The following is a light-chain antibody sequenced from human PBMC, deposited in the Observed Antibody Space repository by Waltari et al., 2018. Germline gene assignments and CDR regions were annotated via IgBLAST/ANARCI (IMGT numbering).Light chain of an antibody. CDR3: AAWADSLSGPGV. CDR2: SNN. Sequence: QSVLTQPPSASATPGQRVTISCSGSSSTGTDPKLPIYSNNQRPSGVSDRFSGSKSGTSASLAIRGLRSEDEADYDCAAWADSLSGPGVFGGGTQLTVL. J-gene: IGLJ2*01. CDR1: SST. V-gene: IGLV1-47*01.